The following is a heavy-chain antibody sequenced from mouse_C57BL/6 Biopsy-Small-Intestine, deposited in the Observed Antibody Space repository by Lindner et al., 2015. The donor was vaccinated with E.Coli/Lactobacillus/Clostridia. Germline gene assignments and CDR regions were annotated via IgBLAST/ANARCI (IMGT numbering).Heavy chain of an antibody. V-gene: IGHV1-19*01. Sequence: VQLQESGPVLVKPGASVKMSCKASGYTFTDYYMNWVKQSHGKSLEWIGIINPYNGVTSYNQKFKGKATLTVDKSSSTAYMELNSLTSENSAVYYCAREGDVVTKYYFDYWGQGTTLTVSS. CDR3: AREGDVVTKYYFDY. D-gene: IGHD2-2*01. CDR2: INPYNGVT. CDR1: GYTFTDYY. J-gene: IGHJ2*01.